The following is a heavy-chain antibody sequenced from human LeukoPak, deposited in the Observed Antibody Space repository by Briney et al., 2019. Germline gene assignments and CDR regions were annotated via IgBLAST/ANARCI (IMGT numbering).Heavy chain of an antibody. CDR1: GFTFDDYA. D-gene: IGHD6-25*01. J-gene: IGHJ6*02. Sequence: GGSLRLSCEASGFTFDDYAMHWVRQAPGKGLEWVSGISWNSGSIGYADSVKGRFTISRDNAKNSLYLQMNSLRAEDTALYYCAKAPSGDYYYGMDVWGQGTTVTVSS. CDR3: AKAPSGDYYYGMDV. CDR2: ISWNSGSI. V-gene: IGHV3-9*01.